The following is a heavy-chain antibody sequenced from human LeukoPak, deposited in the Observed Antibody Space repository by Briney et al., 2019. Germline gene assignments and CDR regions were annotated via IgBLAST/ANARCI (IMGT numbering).Heavy chain of an antibody. V-gene: IGHV3-7*04. J-gene: IGHJ6*02. CDR3: ARGITYYDFWSGYYRGMDV. CDR1: GFTFSSYW. CDR2: INHNGNVN. Sequence: QPGGSLRLSCAASGFTFSSYWMNRARQAPGKGLEWVASINHNGNVNYYVDSVKGRFTISRDNSRNTLYLQMNSLRAEDTAAYYCARGITYYDFWSGYYRGMDVWGQGTTVTVSS. D-gene: IGHD3-3*01.